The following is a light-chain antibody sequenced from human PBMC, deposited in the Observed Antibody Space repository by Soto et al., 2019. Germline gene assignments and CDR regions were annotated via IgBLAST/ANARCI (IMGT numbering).Light chain of an antibody. CDR1: LSINGR. J-gene: IGKJ3*01. V-gene: IGKV1-5*03. CDR3: QQYNSYFFA. CDR2: RVS. Sequence: DIQMTQSPSTLSASVGDRVKITCRASLSINGRLAWYQQKPGKASKLLIYRVSDLQAGVPSRFSGSGPGTEDTLIISSQQTDDFATYYCQQYNSYFFAFGPETKVDVK.